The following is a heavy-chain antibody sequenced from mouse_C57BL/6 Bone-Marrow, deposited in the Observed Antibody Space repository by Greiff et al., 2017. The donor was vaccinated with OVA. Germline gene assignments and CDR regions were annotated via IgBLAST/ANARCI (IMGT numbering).Heavy chain of an antibody. J-gene: IGHJ1*03. CDR1: GYTFTNYW. CDR2: IYPGGGYT. V-gene: IGHV1-63*01. Sequence: QVQLKQSGAELVRPGTSVKMSCKASGYTFTNYWIGWAKQRPGHGLEWIGDIYPGGGYTNYNEKFKGKATLTADKSSSTAYMQVSSLTSEDSAIYYCARSGDYDGYWYFDVWGTGTTVTVSS. CDR3: ARSGDYDGYWYFDV. D-gene: IGHD2-4*01.